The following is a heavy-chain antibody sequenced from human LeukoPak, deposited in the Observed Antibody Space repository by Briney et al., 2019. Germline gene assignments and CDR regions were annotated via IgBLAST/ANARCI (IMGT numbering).Heavy chain of an antibody. CDR2: ISGSGGST. CDR3: AKDQYNWNSYDAFDI. D-gene: IGHD1-1*01. CDR1: GFTFSSYA. V-gene: IGHV3-23*01. J-gene: IGHJ3*02. Sequence: GGSLRLSCAASGFTFSSYAMSWVRQAPGKGLEWVSAISGSGGSTYYADSVKGRFTISRDNSKSTLYLQMNSLRAEDTAVYYCAKDQYNWNSYDAFDIWGQGTMVTVSS.